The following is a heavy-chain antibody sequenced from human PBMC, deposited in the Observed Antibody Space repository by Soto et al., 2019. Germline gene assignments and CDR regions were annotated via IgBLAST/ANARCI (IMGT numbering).Heavy chain of an antibody. CDR3: AHRPSSTYYDILTGYYLDAFDI. Sequence: QVQLVQSGAEVKKPGSSVKVSCKASGGTFSSYAISWVRQAPGQGLEWMGGIIPIFGTANYAQKFQGRVTITADESTSTAYMELSSLRSEDTAVYYCAHRPSSTYYDILTGYYLDAFDIWGQGTMVTVSS. V-gene: IGHV1-69*01. D-gene: IGHD3-9*01. CDR1: GGTFSSYA. CDR2: IIPIFGTA. J-gene: IGHJ3*02.